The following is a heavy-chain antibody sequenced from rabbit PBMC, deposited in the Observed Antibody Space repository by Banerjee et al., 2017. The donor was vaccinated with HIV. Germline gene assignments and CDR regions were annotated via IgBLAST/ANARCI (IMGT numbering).Heavy chain of an antibody. J-gene: IGHJ4*01. CDR3: AREGAGSSYYFDL. CDR2: ISYGGRT. D-gene: IGHD8-1*01. CDR1: GFDISSYH. V-gene: IGHV1S29*01. Sequence: QEQLKETGGGLVQPTGSLTLTCTASGFDISSYHLGWVRQAPGKGLEYIGYISYGGRTYYATWVNGRFTISRDNAQNTVDLQMNSLTAADTATYFCAREGAGSSYYFDLWGQGTLVTVS.